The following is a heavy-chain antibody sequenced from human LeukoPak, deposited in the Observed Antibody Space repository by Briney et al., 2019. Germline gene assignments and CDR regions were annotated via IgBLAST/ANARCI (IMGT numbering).Heavy chain of an antibody. CDR1: GYTFTIYD. J-gene: IGHJ4*02. D-gene: IGHD3-16*01. V-gene: IGHV1-8*01. CDR3: ARIGGWGYDDLDY. Sequence: ASVKVSYTASGYTFTIYDINWVGQATGQGKEWRGWMNPNSGNTGYAQKFQGRVTITSNTSISTAYMELSSLGSEDTAVYYCARIGGWGYDDLDYWGQGTLVTVSS. CDR2: MNPNSGNT.